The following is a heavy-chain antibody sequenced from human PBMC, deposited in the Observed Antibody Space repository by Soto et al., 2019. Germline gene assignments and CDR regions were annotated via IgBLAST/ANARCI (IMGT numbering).Heavy chain of an antibody. V-gene: IGHV4-4*07. Sequence: QVQLQESGPGLVKPSETLSLTCTVSGGSISSYYWSWIRQPAGKGLEWIGRIYTSGSTNYNPSLKSRVTMSVDTSKNQFSLKLSSVTAADTAVYYCARDRELGMTKASNWFDPWGQGTLVTVSS. CDR1: GGSISSYY. D-gene: IGHD7-27*01. CDR2: IYTSGST. CDR3: ARDRELGMTKASNWFDP. J-gene: IGHJ5*02.